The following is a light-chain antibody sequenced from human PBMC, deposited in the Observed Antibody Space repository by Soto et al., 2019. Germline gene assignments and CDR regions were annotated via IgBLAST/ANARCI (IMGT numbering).Light chain of an antibody. J-gene: IGKJ2*01. CDR2: GAS. Sequence: EIVMTQSPATLSVSPGERATLSCRASQSVSSNLAWYQQKPGQAPRLLIYGASTRATGIPARFSGSGSGTEFTLTISSLQSGDFAVYYCQRYNNWPRTFGQGTKLEIK. V-gene: IGKV3-15*01. CDR3: QRYNNWPRT. CDR1: QSVSSN.